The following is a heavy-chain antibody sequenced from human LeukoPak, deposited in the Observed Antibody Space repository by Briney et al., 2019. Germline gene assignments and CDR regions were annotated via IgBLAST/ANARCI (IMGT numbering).Heavy chain of an antibody. CDR2: IYSSGST. Sequence: PSETLSLTCNVSGVSISSSSYYWGWIRQPPGKGLEWIGSIYSSGSTYYNSSLKSRVTISIDTSKNQVSLKMSSVTAADTAVYYCARTGYDSSGYYPSDAFDIWGQGTMVTVSS. CDR1: GVSISSSSYY. CDR3: ARTGYDSSGYYPSDAFDI. D-gene: IGHD3-22*01. J-gene: IGHJ3*02. V-gene: IGHV4-39*07.